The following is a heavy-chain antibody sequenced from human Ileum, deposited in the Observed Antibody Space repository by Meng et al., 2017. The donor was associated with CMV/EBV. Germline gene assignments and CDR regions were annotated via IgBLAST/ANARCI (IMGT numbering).Heavy chain of an antibody. Sequence: WVRQPPGKGLEWIGSIYYSGSTYYNPSLKSRVTISVDTSKNQFSLKLSSVTAADTAVYYCASPIAARPTAFDYWGQGTLVTVSS. V-gene: IGHV4-39*01. J-gene: IGHJ4*02. CDR2: IYYSGST. D-gene: IGHD6-6*01. CDR3: ASPIAARPTAFDY.